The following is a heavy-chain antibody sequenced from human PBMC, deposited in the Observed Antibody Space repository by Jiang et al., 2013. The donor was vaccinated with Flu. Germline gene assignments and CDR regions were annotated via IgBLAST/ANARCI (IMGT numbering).Heavy chain of an antibody. J-gene: IGHJ3*02. CDR1: GYSFTSYW. CDR2: IYPGDSDT. D-gene: IGHD3-22*01. CDR3: ARLGYYDTNSEGAFDI. V-gene: IGHV5-51*01. Sequence: VQLVESGAEVKKPGESLKISCKGSGYSFTSYWIGWVRQMPGKGLEWMGIIYPGDSDTRYSPSFQGQVTISADKSISTAYLQWSSLKASDTAMYYCARLGYYDTNSEGAFDIWGQGTMVTVSS.